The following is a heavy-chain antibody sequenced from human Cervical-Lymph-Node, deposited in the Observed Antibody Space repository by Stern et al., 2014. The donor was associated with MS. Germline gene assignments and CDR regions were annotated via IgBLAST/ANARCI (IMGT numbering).Heavy chain of an antibody. J-gene: IGHJ4*02. CDR3: ARHCAKREQCAFDY. CDR1: GSSFTSYW. D-gene: IGHD6-19*01. Sequence: VQLVESGPEGKEPAGSLKMSCKGSGSSFTSYWIGWLGPMPRKRLQWMGISYPGDSDTRYSPSFQGQVTISADKSISTAYLQWSSLKASDTAMYYCARHCAKREQCAFDYWGQGTLVTVSS. V-gene: IGHV5-51*01. CDR2: SYPGDSDT.